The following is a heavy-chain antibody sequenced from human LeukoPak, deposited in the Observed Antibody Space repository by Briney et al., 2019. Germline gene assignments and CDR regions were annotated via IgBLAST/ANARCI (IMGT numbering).Heavy chain of an antibody. CDR3: ARGGKLEPTALAS. CDR2: ISSSSSYI. D-gene: IGHD2-21*02. V-gene: IGHV3-21*01. Sequence: PGGSLRLSCAASGFTFSSYSMNWVRQAPGKGLEWVSSISSSSSYIYYADSVKGRFIISRDNAKNMLYLQINSLIVEDTAIYYCARGGKLEPTALASWGQGSPVVVSS. CDR1: GFTFSSYS. J-gene: IGHJ5*02.